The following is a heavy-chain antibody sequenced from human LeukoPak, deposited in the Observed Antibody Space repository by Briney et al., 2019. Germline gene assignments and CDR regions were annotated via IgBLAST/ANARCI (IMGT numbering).Heavy chain of an antibody. D-gene: IGHD3-9*01. CDR3: GRDLDWGAFDH. CDR1: EFTFSSYN. Sequence: PGGSLRLSCAASEFTFSSYNMNWVRQAPGKGLEWVSYISSSSNSIYYADSVKGRFTISRDNSKNALYLQMNSLRAEDTAVYYCGRDLDWGAFDHWGQGTLVTVSS. CDR2: ISSSSNSI. J-gene: IGHJ4*02. V-gene: IGHV3-48*01.